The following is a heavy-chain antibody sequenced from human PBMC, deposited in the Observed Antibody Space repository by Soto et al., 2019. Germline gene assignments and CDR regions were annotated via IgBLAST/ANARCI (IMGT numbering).Heavy chain of an antibody. CDR3: AKFGMATTKRSPPYYIDY. CDR2: ISGSGGGT. Sequence: HPGGSLRLSCAASGFTFSSYAMSWVRQAPGKGLEWVSSISGSGGGTYYADSVKGRFTFSRDNSKNTLYLQMNSLRAEDTAVYYCAKFGMATTKRSPPYYIDYWGQGA. CDR1: GFTFSSYA. J-gene: IGHJ4*02. V-gene: IGHV3-23*01. D-gene: IGHD1-1*01.